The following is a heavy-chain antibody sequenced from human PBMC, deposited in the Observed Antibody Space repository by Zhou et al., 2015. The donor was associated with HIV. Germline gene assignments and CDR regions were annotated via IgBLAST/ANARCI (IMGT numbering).Heavy chain of an antibody. V-gene: IGHV1-69*06. Sequence: QVQLVQSGAEVKKPGSSVKVSCKASGGTFSSYAISWVRQAPGQGLEWMGGIIPIFGTASYAQKFQGRVTMTRDTSTSTVYMELSSLRSEDTAVYYCARDSPQVPDDFAPSHFDYWGQGTLVTVSS. CDR2: IIPIFGTA. D-gene: IGHD1-1*01. CDR1: GGTFSSYA. CDR3: ARDSPQVPDDFAPSHFDY. J-gene: IGHJ4*02.